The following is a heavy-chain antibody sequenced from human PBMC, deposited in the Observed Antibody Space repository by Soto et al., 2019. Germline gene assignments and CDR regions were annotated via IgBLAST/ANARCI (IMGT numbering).Heavy chain of an antibody. CDR3: AKTGHFGQLTPEDYYYYGMDV. CDR2: ISYDGSNK. CDR1: GFTFSSYG. V-gene: IGHV3-30*18. D-gene: IGHD3-3*02. J-gene: IGHJ6*02. Sequence: QVQLVESGGGVVQPGRSLRLSCAASGFTFSSYGMHWVRQAPGKGLEWVAVISYDGSNKYYADSVKGRFTISRDNSKNTLYLQMNSLRAEDTAVYYCAKTGHFGQLTPEDYYYYGMDVWGQGTTVTVSS.